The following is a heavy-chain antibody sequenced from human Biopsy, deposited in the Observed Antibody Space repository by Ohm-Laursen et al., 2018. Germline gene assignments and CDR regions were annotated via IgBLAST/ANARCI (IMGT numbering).Heavy chain of an antibody. V-gene: IGHV4-59*01. D-gene: IGHD7-27*01. J-gene: IGHJ4*02. CDR1: GGSIKSYY. CDR2: IYYTGHT. CDR3: ARLTGDPSY. Sequence: GTLSLTCPVSGGSIKSYYWNWIRQSPGKGLEWIGFIYYTGHTNYNPSLKSRATISVDTSKNQFSLKVISVTATDTAVYYCARLTGDPSYWGQGILVTVSS.